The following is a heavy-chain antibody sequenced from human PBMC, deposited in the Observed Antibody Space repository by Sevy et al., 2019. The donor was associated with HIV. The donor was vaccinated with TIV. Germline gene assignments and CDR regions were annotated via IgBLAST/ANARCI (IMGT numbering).Heavy chain of an antibody. J-gene: IGHJ4*02. V-gene: IGHV3-23*01. Sequence: GGSLRLSCAASGFIFNSYAMNWVRQAPGKGLEWVSSISGSGGSTYYADSVKGRVTISRDNFRRMVDLQMNSLRAEDTAIYYCRAVGTTTAFDYWGQGTLVTVSS. CDR3: RAVGTTTAFDY. CDR1: GFIFNSYA. CDR2: ISGSGGST. D-gene: IGHD1-26*01.